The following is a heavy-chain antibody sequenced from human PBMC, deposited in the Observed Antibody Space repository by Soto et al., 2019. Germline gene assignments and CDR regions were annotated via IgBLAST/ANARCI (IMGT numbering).Heavy chain of an antibody. CDR1: GGSISSYH. V-gene: IGHV4-59*01. D-gene: IGHD2-2*01. CDR2: IYYSRST. Sequence: PSETLSLTCTDSGGSISSYHWSGIRQPPGKGLEWIGYIYYSRSTNYNPSPKSRVTISVDTSKNRCSLKLCSVTAADTAVYYCARGKYQLLYNWFDPWGQGTVIVVS. J-gene: IGHJ5*02. CDR3: ARGKYQLLYNWFDP.